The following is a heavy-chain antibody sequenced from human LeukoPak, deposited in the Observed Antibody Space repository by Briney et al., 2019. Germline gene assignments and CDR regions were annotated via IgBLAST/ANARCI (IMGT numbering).Heavy chain of an antibody. CDR3: SRGLDSRKLGY. J-gene: IGHJ4*02. CDR1: GASFSSGDQY. V-gene: IGHV4-31*03. Sequence: SQTLSLTCTVSGASFSSGDQYWNWIRQRPGEGLEWIGSIHPSGALYNNPSLESRVTISIDTSKNQFSLNLNFVTAADTAVYFCSRGLDSRKLGYWGQGTLVTVSS. CDR2: IHPSGAL. D-gene: IGHD3-22*01.